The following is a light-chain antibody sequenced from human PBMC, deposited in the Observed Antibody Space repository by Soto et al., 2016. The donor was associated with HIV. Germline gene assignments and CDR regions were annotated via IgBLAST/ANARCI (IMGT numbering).Light chain of an antibody. J-gene: IGKJ2*01. Sequence: DIQMTQSPSSLSTSVGDRVTITCRASQGIGNDLGWYQQKPGKAPKRLICAASSLQSGVPLRFSGSGSGTEFTLTISSLQPEDFATYYCLQHNSYPYTFGQGTKLEIK. V-gene: IGKV1-17*01. CDR1: QGIGND. CDR3: LQHNSYPYT. CDR2: AAS.